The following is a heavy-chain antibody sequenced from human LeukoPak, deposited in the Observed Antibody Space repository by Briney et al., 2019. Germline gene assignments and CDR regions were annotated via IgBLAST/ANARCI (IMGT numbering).Heavy chain of an antibody. Sequence: SETLSLTCTVSGGSISSSTYYWGWIRQPPGEGLEWIAIINYSGTTYYNPSLKSRVTLSIDTSKNQCSLKLSSVTAADTAVHYCARFVGGGNYLDCWGQGTLVAVSS. CDR1: GGSISSSTYY. CDR3: ARFVGGGNYLDC. CDR2: INYSGTT. J-gene: IGHJ4*02. V-gene: IGHV4-39*07. D-gene: IGHD2-21*01.